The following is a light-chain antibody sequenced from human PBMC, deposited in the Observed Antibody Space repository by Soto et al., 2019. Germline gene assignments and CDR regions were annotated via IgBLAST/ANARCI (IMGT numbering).Light chain of an antibody. V-gene: IGLV2-23*02. J-gene: IGLJ1*01. Sequence: QSVLTQPASVSGSPGQSITISCTGTSSDVGSYNLVSWYQQHPGKAPELMIYEVGKRPSGVSNRFSGSKSGNTASLTISGLQAEDEADYYCCSYAGSSTYVFGTGDQGHRP. CDR3: CSYAGSSTYV. CDR2: EVG. CDR1: SSDVGSYNL.